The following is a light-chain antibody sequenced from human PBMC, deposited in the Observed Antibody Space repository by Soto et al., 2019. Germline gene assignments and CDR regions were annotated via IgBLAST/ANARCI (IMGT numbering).Light chain of an antibody. CDR3: AAWDASLNGYV. Sequence: QSVLTQPPSASGTPGQRVTISCSGSSSSIGSNSVSWYQQLPGTAPKLLIYSNNQRPSGVPDRFSGSKSGTSASLAISGLHSRDDPDYPCAAWDASLNGYVFGTRTKVTVL. J-gene: IGLJ1*01. CDR2: SNN. V-gene: IGLV1-44*01. CDR1: SSSIGSNS.